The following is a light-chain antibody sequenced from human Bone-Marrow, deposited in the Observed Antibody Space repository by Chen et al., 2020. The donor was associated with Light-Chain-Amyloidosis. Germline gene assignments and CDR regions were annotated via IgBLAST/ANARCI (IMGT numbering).Light chain of an antibody. J-gene: IGLJ3*02. V-gene: IGLV1-44*01. CDR2: SNN. CDR3: AAWDDSLSGLWV. Sequence: RVTISCSGSSSNIGSNTVNWYQQLPGTAPKLLIYSNNQRPSGVPDRFSGSKSGTSASLAISGLRSEDEADYYCAAWDDSLSGLWVFGGGTKLTVL. CDR1: SSNIGSNT.